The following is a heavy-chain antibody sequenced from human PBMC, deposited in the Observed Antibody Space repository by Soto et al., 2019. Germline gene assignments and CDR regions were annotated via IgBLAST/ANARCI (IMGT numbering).Heavy chain of an antibody. CDR2: IYSGGST. V-gene: IGHV3-53*01. D-gene: IGHD3-22*01. J-gene: IGHJ4*02. CDR1: GFTVSSNY. Sequence: LRLSCAASGFTVSSNYMSWVRQAPGKGLEWVSVIYSGGSTYYADSVKGRFTISRDNSKNTLYLQMNSLRAEDTAVYYCARAPVYDSSGYYIYWGQGTLVTVSS. CDR3: ARAPVYDSSGYYIY.